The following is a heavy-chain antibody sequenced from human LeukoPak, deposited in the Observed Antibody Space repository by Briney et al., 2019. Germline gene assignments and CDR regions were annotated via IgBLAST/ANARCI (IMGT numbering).Heavy chain of an antibody. V-gene: IGHV3-23*01. CDR3: VKARMPHCGTDCLES. J-gene: IGHJ4*02. D-gene: IGHD2-21*02. CDR2: IRGSGGGT. Sequence: GESLRLSCAASGFTFSNYGMSWVRQAPGKGLEWVSVIRGSGGGTYYADSVKGRFAISRDNSKNAVYLQMNSLRAEDTAVYYCVKARMPHCGTDCLESWGQGTLVTVSS. CDR1: GFTFSNYG.